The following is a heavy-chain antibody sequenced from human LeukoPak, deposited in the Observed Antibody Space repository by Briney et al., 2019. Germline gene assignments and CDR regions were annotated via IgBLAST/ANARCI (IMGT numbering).Heavy chain of an antibody. D-gene: IGHD4-17*01. CDR3: ARDSRYGDLDAFDI. Sequence: ASVKVSCTASGGTFSSYTISWVRQAPGQGLEWMGRIIPILGIANYAQKFQGRATITADKSTSTAYMELSSLRSEDTAVYYCARDSRYGDLDAFDIWGQGTMVTVSS. V-gene: IGHV1-69*04. CDR2: IIPILGIA. CDR1: GGTFSSYT. J-gene: IGHJ3*02.